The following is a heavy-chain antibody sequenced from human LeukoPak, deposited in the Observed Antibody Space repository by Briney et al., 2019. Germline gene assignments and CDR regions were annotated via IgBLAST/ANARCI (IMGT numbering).Heavy chain of an antibody. Sequence: SGTLSLTCAVSGGSISSSNWWSWVRQPPGKGLEWIGEIYHSGSTNYNPSLKSRVTISVDKSKNQFSLKLSSVTAADTAVYYCARDLYDILTGYPLYGMDVWGQGTTVTVSS. V-gene: IGHV4-4*02. CDR2: IYHSGST. J-gene: IGHJ6*02. CDR3: ARDLYDILTGYPLYGMDV. D-gene: IGHD3-9*01. CDR1: GGSISSSNW.